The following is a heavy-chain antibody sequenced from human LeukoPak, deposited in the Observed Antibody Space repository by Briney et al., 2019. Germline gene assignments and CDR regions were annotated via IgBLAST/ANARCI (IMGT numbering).Heavy chain of an antibody. CDR2: ISHSGST. D-gene: IGHD2-2*02. CDR3: ARGYTRFYYYYMDV. CDR1: GESFSGYY. Sequence: SETLSLTCAVYGESFSGYYWSWIRQPPGKGLEWIGEISHSGSTNYNPSLKSRVTISVDTSKKQFSLKLSSVTAADTAVYYCARGYTRFYYYYMDVGGKGTTVTVSS. V-gene: IGHV4-34*01. J-gene: IGHJ6*03.